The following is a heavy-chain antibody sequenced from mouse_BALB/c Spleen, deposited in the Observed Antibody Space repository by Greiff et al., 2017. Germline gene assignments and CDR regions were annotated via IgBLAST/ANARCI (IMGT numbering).Heavy chain of an antibody. Sequence: VKLMESGAELVRPGTSVKISCKASGYTFTNYWLGWVKQRPGHGLEWIGDIYPGGGYTNYNEKFKGKATLTADTSSSTAYMQLSSLTSEDSAVYFCARDSSGYGAMDYWGQGTSVTVSS. CDR2: IYPGGGYT. D-gene: IGHD3-2*01. CDR3: ARDSSGYGAMDY. CDR1: GYTFTNYW. J-gene: IGHJ4*01. V-gene: IGHV1-63*02.